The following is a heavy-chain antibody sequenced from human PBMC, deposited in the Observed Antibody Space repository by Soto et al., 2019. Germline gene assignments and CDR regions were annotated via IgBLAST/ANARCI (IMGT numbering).Heavy chain of an antibody. D-gene: IGHD3-16*01. V-gene: IGHV1-8*01. CDR3: ARGNPFNYAGFDV. CDR1: GYTFSDFD. CDR2: MNAKSGDT. Sequence: QAPLEQSGAELKRPGASVKVSCKASGYTFSDFDINWLRQASGQWPEWMGWMNAKSGDTFFPKRFQGKFNMTWDTSLSTAYLEVGSLTSDDTAIYYCARGNPFNYAGFDVWGQGTTVAVSS. J-gene: IGHJ6*02.